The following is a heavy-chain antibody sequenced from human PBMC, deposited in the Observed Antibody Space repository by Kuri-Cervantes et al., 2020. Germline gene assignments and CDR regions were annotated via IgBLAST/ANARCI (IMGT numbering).Heavy chain of an antibody. CDR3: AKGVYSSSFLNKVH. CDR1: GFTFSSYA. D-gene: IGHD6-13*01. J-gene: IGHJ4*02. CDR2: ISYDGSNK. Sequence: GGSLRLSCAASGFTFSSYAMHWVRQAPGKGLEWVAVISYDGSNKYYADSVKGRFTISRDNSKNTLYLQMNSLRAEDTAVYYCAKGVYSSSFLNKVHWGQGTLVTVSS. V-gene: IGHV3-30*04.